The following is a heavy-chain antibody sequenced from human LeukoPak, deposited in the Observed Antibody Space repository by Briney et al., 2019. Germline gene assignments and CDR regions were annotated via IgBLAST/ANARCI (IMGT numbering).Heavy chain of an antibody. CDR3: ARGRYNDYGFDY. CDR1: GGSFSGYY. J-gene: IGHJ4*02. V-gene: IGHV4-34*11. CDR2: LYYSGST. Sequence: SETLSLTCAVYGGSFSGYYWSWIRQPPGKGLEWIGYLYYSGSTNYNPSFKSRVTMSEDTSKNQFSLKLNSMTAADTAVYFCARGRYNDYGFDYWGQGTLVTVSS. D-gene: IGHD4-17*01.